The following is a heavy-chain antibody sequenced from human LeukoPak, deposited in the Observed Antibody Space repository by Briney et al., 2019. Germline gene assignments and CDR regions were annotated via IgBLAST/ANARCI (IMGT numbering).Heavy chain of an antibody. V-gene: IGHV3-7*04. CDR3: ARAQKYYYGSGSYYSISD. CDR1: GFTFSSYW. J-gene: IGHJ4*02. Sequence: GESLKISCAASGFTFSSYWMTWVRQAPGKGLEWVANIKQDGSEKYYVDSVKGRFTISRDNAKNSLYLQMNSLRAEDTAVYYCARAQKYYYGSGSYYSISDWGQGTLVTVSS. CDR2: IKQDGSEK. D-gene: IGHD3-10*01.